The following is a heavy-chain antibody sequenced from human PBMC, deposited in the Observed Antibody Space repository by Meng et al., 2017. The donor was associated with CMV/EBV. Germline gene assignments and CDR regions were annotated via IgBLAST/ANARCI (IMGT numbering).Heavy chain of an antibody. Sequence: SVKVSCKAAGGTFSSYAINWVRQAPGQGLEWMGGIIPIFGTANYAQKCQGRVTITTDESTSTAYMELSSLRSEDTAVYYCARVGISSSWYEPGTGWFDPWGQGTLVTVSS. J-gene: IGHJ5*02. CDR1: GGTFSSYA. CDR3: ARVGISSSWYEPGTGWFDP. D-gene: IGHD6-13*01. CDR2: IIPIFGTA. V-gene: IGHV1-69*05.